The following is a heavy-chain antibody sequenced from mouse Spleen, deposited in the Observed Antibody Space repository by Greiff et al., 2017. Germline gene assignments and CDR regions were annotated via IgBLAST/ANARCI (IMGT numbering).Heavy chain of an antibody. V-gene: IGHV3-6*01. Sequence: EVQLQQSGPGLVKPSQSLSLTCSVTGYSITSGYYWNWIRQFPGNKLEWMGYISYDGSNNYNPSLKNRISITRDTSKNQFFLKLNSVTTEDTATYYCARGGDYEIAYWGQGTLVTVSA. D-gene: IGHD2-4*01. J-gene: IGHJ3*01. CDR2: ISYDGSN. CDR3: ARGGDYEIAY. CDR1: GYSITSGYY.